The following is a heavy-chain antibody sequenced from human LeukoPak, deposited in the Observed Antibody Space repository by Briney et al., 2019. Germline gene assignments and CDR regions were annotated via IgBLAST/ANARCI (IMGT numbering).Heavy chain of an antibody. V-gene: IGHV1-69*04. CDR2: IIPILGIA. Sequence: VASVKVSCKASGGTFSSYAISWVRQAPGQGLEWMGRIIPILGIANYAQKFQGRVTITADKSTSTAYMELSSLRSEDTAVYYCARAPGEDFWSGYRYYFDYWGQGTLVTVSS. J-gene: IGHJ4*02. CDR1: GGTFSSYA. CDR3: ARAPGEDFWSGYRYYFDY. D-gene: IGHD3-3*01.